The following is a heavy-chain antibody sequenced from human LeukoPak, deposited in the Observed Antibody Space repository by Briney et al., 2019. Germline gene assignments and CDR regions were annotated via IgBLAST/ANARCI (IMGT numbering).Heavy chain of an antibody. D-gene: IGHD3-9*01. CDR2: ISYDGSNK. V-gene: IGHV3-30*01. Sequence: GRSLRLSCAASGFTFSSYAMHWVRQAPGKGLEWVAVISYDGSNKYYADSVKGRFTISRDNSKNTLYLQMNSLRAEDTAVYYCARPSPPYDILTGFAFDIWGQGTMVTVSS. CDR3: ARPSPPYDILTGFAFDI. J-gene: IGHJ3*02. CDR1: GFTFSSYA.